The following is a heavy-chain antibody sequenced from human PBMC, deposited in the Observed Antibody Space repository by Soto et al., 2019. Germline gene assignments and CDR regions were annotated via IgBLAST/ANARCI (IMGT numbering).Heavy chain of an antibody. V-gene: IGHV3-66*01. CDR1: LFIVSDNY. CDR3: ATRMTTAPY. D-gene: IGHD1-1*01. CDR2: IYSGGGT. J-gene: IGHJ4*02. Sequence: EVRLVQSGGGLVQPGGSLRLSCAASLFIVSDNYMSWVRQAPGKGLEWVSLIYSGGGTDYAESVKGRFTISRDNSKHTLYLQMNSLKAEDTGIYSCATRMTTAPYWGQGTVVTVSS.